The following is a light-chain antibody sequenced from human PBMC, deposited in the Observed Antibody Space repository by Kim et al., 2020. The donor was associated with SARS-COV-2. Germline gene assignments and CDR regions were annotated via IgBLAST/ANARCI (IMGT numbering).Light chain of an antibody. J-gene: IGLJ3*02. Sequence: SYELTQPLSVSVALGQTARITCGGNNIGSKNVHWYQQKPGQAPVLVIYRDSNRPSGIPERFSGSNSGNTATLTISRAQAGDEADYYCQVWDSSNWVFGGGTNLTVL. V-gene: IGLV3-9*01. CDR1: NIGSKN. CDR3: QVWDSSNWV. CDR2: RDS.